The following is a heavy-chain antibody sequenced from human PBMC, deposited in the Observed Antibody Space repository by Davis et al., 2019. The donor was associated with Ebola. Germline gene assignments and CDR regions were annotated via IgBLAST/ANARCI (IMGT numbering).Heavy chain of an antibody. CDR3: AHKKGGYCTGPSCRRLDD. J-gene: IGHJ4*02. D-gene: IGHD2-8*02. V-gene: IGHV2-5*02. CDR1: GFSLSTSGVG. CDR2: IYWDDDK. Sequence: SGPTLVKPTQTLTLTCTFSGFSLSTSGVGLAWIRQSPGKALEWLALIYWDDDKRYNPSLKNRLTITKDTSKNQVVLTMTDMDPVDTATYYCAHKKGGYCTGPSCRRLDDWGQGSLVTVSS.